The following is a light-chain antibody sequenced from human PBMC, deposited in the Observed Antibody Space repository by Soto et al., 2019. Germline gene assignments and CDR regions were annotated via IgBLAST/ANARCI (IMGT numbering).Light chain of an antibody. J-gene: IGKJ1*01. CDR1: QSISSW. V-gene: IGKV1-5*01. CDR2: DAS. CDR3: QQYNSYGT. Sequence: DIQMTQSPSTLSASVGDRVTITCRASQSISSWLAWYQQKPGKAPKLLIYDASSLESGVPSRFSGSGSGTEFTLNISSLQPDDFATYYCQQYNSYGTGGQGTKVEIK.